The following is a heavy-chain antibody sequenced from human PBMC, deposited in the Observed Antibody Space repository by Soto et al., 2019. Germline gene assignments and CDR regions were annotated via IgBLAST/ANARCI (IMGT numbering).Heavy chain of an antibody. CDR1: GVSMNNTSYY. V-gene: IGHV4-39*01. CDR2: IYFSGNT. J-gene: IGHJ4*02. CDR3: ARHGYS. Sequence: QLQLQESGPGLVKPSETLSLTCTVSGVSMNNTSYYWGWIRQSPGKGLEWIGTIYFSGNTFYNPSLKSRLTISIDRSRNQFSLRLTSVTAADTAVYYCARHGYSWGQGTLVAVSS.